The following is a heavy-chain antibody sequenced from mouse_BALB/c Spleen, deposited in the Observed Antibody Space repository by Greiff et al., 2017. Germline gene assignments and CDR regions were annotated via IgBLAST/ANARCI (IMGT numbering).Heavy chain of an antibody. CDR2: ISSGGGST. D-gene: IGHD4-1*02. Sequence: DVLLVESGGGLVKPGGSLKLSCAASGFAFSSYDMSWVRQTPEKRLEWVAYISSGGGSTYYPDTVKGRFTISRDNAKNTLYLQMSSLKSEDTAMYYCARHTTGTYAMDYWGQGTSVTVSA. V-gene: IGHV5-12-1*01. CDR3: ARHTTGTYAMDY. J-gene: IGHJ4*01. CDR1: GFAFSSYD.